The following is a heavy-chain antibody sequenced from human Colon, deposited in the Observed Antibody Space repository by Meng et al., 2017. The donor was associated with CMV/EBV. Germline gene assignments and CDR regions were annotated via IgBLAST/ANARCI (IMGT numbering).Heavy chain of an antibody. D-gene: IGHD3-10*01. V-gene: IGHV4-59*08. CDR2: ISYSGST. Sequence: SETLSLTCTVSGGSISTYYWSWIRQPPGKGPEWIAYISYSGSTNYNPSLKSRVTISVDTSKNQFSLKLSSVTAADTAVYYCARGGYYGSGRDWFDPWGQGTLVTVSS. J-gene: IGHJ5*02. CDR1: GGSISTYY. CDR3: ARGGYYGSGRDWFDP.